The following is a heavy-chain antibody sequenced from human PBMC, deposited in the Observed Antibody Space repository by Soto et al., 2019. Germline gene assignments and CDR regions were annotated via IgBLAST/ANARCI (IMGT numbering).Heavy chain of an antibody. Sequence: SVKVSCKASGGTFSSYAISWVRQAPGQGLEWMGGIISIFGTANYAQKFQGRVTITADESTSTAYMELSSLRSEDTAVYYCARDPAANYDFWSGPAFDYWGQGTLVTVYS. CDR3: ARDPAANYDFWSGPAFDY. CDR1: GGTFSSYA. J-gene: IGHJ4*02. V-gene: IGHV1-69*13. D-gene: IGHD3-3*01. CDR2: IISIFGTA.